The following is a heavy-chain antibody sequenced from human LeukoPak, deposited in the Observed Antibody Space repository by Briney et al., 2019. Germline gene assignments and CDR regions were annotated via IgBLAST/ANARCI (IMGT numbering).Heavy chain of an antibody. Sequence: PSQTLSLTCTVSGGSISSGSYYWSWIRQPAGEGLEWIGRIYASGSTNYNPSLKSRVTMSVDTSKNQFSLKLSSVTAADTAVYYCARSRGYSDYWGQGTLVTVSS. CDR3: ARSRGYSDY. CDR1: GGSISSGSYY. V-gene: IGHV4-61*02. J-gene: IGHJ4*02. CDR2: IYASGST. D-gene: IGHD5-18*01.